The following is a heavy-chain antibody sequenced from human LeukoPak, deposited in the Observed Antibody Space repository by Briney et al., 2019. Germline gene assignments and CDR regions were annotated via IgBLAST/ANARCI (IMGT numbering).Heavy chain of an antibody. D-gene: IGHD4-17*01. CDR1: GGSINSGGYY. V-gene: IGHV4-31*03. J-gene: IGHJ4*02. CDR2: IYYSGST. Sequence: SETLSLTCTVSGGSINSGGYYWSWIRQHPGKGLGWIGYIYYSGSTYYNPSLKSRVTISLDTSRTRFSLNLSSVTAADAAVYYCARMSETRNDYGDSYYFDYWGQGTLVTVSS. CDR3: ARMSETRNDYGDSYYFDY.